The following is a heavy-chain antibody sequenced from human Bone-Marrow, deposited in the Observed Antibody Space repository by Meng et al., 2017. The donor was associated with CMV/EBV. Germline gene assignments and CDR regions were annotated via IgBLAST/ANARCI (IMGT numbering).Heavy chain of an antibody. CDR1: GFTFSSYE. J-gene: IGHJ4*02. CDR3: ARASEGDSSGYYYVARVSDY. CDR2: ISSSGSAI. Sequence: GESLKISCAASGFTFSSYEMNWVRQAPGKGLEWVSYISSSGSAIYYADSVKGRFTISRDNAENSLYLQMNSLRAEDTAVYYCARASEGDSSGYYYVARVSDYWGQGTLVTVSS. D-gene: IGHD3-22*01. V-gene: IGHV3-48*03.